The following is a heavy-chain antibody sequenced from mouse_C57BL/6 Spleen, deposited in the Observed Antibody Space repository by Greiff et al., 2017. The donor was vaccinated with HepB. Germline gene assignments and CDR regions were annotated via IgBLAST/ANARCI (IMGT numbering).Heavy chain of an antibody. CDR3: ARYYGSSSSWFAY. CDR2: IDPSDSET. CDR1: GYTFTSYW. J-gene: IGHJ3*01. V-gene: IGHV1-52*01. Sequence: QVHVKQPGAELVRPGSSVKLSCKASGYTFTSYWMHWVKQRPIQGLEWIGNIDPSDSETHYNQKFKDKATLTVDKSSSTAYMQLSSLTSEDSAVYYCARYYGSSSSWFAYWGQGTLVTVSA. D-gene: IGHD1-1*01.